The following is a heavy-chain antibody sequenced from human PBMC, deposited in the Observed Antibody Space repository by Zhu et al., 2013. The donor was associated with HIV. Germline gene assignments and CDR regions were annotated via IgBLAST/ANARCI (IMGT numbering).Heavy chain of an antibody. CDR3: AAAEYYDYVWGTYRADY. V-gene: IGHV1-58*02. CDR2: IVVGSGNT. J-gene: IGHJ4*02. CDR1: GFTFSTSA. Sequence: QLVQSGPEVKKPGTSVKVSCKTSGFTFSTSAMQWMRQARGQRLEWIGCIVVGSGNTIYAQKFQERVTITRDMSTSTAYMELSSLRSEDTAVYYCAAAEYYDYVWGTYRADYWGQGTLVTSPQ. D-gene: IGHD3-16*02.